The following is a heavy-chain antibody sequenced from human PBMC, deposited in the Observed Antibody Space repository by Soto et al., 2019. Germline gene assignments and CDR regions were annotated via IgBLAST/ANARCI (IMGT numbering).Heavy chain of an antibody. CDR3: TTEYAITGTTYKYFDY. Sequence: PGGSLRLSCSASGFTFSNAWMSWVRQAPGKGLEWVGRIKSKTDGGTTDYAAPVKGRFTISRDDSKNTLYLQMNSLKTEDTAVYHCTTEYAITGTTYKYFDYWGQGTLVTVSS. CDR1: GFTFSNAW. J-gene: IGHJ4*02. CDR2: IKSKTDGGTT. V-gene: IGHV3-15*01. D-gene: IGHD1-20*01.